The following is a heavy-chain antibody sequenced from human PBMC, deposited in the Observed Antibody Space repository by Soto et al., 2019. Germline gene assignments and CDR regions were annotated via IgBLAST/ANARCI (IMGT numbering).Heavy chain of an antibody. Sequence: QITLKESGPTLVKPTQTLTLTCTFSGFSLSTTAEGVGWIRQPPGKALEWLALIYWDADERYSPSLKSRLTITKDTSKNQVVLTMTNVDPVDTATYYCAHVSCSSAACYPNPYLDYWGQGILVTVSS. CDR1: GFSLSTTAEG. D-gene: IGHD2-2*01. V-gene: IGHV2-5*02. CDR3: AHVSCSSAACYPNPYLDY. J-gene: IGHJ4*02. CDR2: IYWDADE.